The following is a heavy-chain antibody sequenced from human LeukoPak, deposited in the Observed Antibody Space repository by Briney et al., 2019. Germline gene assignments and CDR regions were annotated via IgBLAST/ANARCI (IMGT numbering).Heavy chain of an antibody. CDR1: GYTFTSYD. D-gene: IGHD1-26*01. CDR3: ARDLSREGGGSYLVY. CDR2: MNPNSGNT. J-gene: IGHJ4*02. V-gene: IGHV1-8*01. Sequence: ASVKVSCKASGYTFTSYDINWVRQATGQGLEWMGWMNPNSGNTGYAQKFRGRVTMTRDTSISTAYMELSSLRSEDTAVYFCARDLSREGGGSYLVYWGQGTLVTVSS.